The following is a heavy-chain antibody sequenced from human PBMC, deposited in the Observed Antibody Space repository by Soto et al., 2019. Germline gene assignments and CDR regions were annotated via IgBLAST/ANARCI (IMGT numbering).Heavy chain of an antibody. CDR3: ARAPELYYGMDV. D-gene: IGHD1-7*01. CDR1: GYTFTSYD. Sequence: GASVKVSCKASGYTFTSYDINWVRQTTGQGLEWMGWMNPNSGNTGYAQKFQGRVTMTRNTSISTAYMELSSLRSEDTAVYYCARAPELYYGMDVWGQGTTVTVSS. V-gene: IGHV1-8*01. CDR2: MNPNSGNT. J-gene: IGHJ6*02.